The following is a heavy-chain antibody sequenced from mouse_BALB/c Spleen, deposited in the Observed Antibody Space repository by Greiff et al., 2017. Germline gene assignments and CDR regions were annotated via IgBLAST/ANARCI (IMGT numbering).Heavy chain of an antibody. CDR1: GYTFTSYN. D-gene: IGHD1-1*01. V-gene: IGHV1-12*01. J-gene: IGHJ2*01. Sequence: VQLQQPGAELVKPGASVKMSCKASGYTFTSYNMHWVKQTPGQGLEWIGAIYPGNGDTSYNQKFKGKATLTADKSSSTAYMQLSSLTSEDSAVYYCARGPYYYGSSYFDYWGQGTTLTVSS. CDR2: IYPGNGDT. CDR3: ARGPYYYGSSYFDY.